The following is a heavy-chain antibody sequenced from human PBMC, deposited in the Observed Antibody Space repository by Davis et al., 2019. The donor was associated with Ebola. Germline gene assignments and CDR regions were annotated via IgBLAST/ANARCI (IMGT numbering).Heavy chain of an antibody. Sequence: ASVKVSCKASGYTFTGYYMHWVRQAPGQGLEWMGWINPNSGGTNYAQKFQGWVTMTRDTSISTAYTELSRLRSDDTAVYYCARENIAAAGTWYYYYGMDVWGQGTTVTVSS. CDR2: INPNSGGT. CDR1: GYTFTGYY. V-gene: IGHV1-2*04. J-gene: IGHJ6*02. CDR3: ARENIAAAGTWYYYYGMDV. D-gene: IGHD6-13*01.